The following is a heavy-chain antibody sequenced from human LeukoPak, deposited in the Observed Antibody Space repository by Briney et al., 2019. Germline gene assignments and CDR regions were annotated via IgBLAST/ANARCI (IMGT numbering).Heavy chain of an antibody. CDR1: GFTFSSFW. CDR2: IKQDGSEK. CDR3: AREPLSEVEPLVTFDI. V-gene: IGHV3-7*01. Sequence: GGSLRLSCTIPGFTFSSFWMSWVRQAPGKGLEWVANIKQDGSEKYYVDSVKGRFTISRDNAKNSLYLQMNSLRAEDTAVYYCAREPLSEVEPLVTFDIWGQGTMVTVSS. J-gene: IGHJ3*02. D-gene: IGHD1-14*01.